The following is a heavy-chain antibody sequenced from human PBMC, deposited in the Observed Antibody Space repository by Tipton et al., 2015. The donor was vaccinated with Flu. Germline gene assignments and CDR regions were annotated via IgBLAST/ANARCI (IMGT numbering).Heavy chain of an antibody. V-gene: IGHV4-38-2*01. D-gene: IGHD3-10*01. CDR3: ARSTYYYGSGSSDY. CDR2: ISHSGRT. Sequence: LVQPSETLSLICAVSDYSISSGYYWGWIRQPPGKGLEWIGCISHSGRTYYNPSLKSRVTISVDTAKNQFSQRLSSVTAADTAVYYCARSTYYYGSGSSDYWGQGTLVTVSS. J-gene: IGHJ4*02. CDR1: DYSISSGYY.